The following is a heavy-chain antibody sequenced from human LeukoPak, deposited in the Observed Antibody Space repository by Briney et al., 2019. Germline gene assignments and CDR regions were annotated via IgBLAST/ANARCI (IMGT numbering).Heavy chain of an antibody. Sequence: SETLSLTCSISGGSVSYGSYYRSWIRQPPGKGLEWIAYIYYSGSTSYNPSLKSRVTISVDMPKNQFSLKVRSVTAADTAVYYCARLRDWDFDYWGQGTLVTVSS. CDR3: ARLRDWDFDY. D-gene: IGHD2-21*02. J-gene: IGHJ4*02. CDR1: GGSVSYGSYY. V-gene: IGHV4-61*01. CDR2: IYYSGST.